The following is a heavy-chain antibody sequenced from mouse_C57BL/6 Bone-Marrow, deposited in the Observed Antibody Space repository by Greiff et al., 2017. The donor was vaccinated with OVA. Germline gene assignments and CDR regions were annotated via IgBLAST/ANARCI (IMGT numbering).Heavy chain of an antibody. J-gene: IGHJ1*03. CDR3: STLHWDWYFDV. D-gene: IGHD4-1*01. CDR2: ISDGGSYT. Sequence: EVKLMESGGGLVKPGGSLKLSCAASGFTFSSYAMSWVRQTPEKRLEWVATISDGGSYTYYPDNGKGRFTISRDNAKNNLYLQMSHLKSEDTAMXYCSTLHWDWYFDVWGTGPTVTVSS. V-gene: IGHV5-4*03. CDR1: GFTFSSYA.